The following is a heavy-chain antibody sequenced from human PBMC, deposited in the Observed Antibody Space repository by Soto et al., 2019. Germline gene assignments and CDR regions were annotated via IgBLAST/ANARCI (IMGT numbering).Heavy chain of an antibody. D-gene: IGHD3-10*01. Sequence: PSETLSLTCTVSGGSISSYYWSWIRQPAWKGLEWIGRIYTSGITNYNPSLKSRVNMSVETSNNQFSLKLSSVTAADTAVYYCARVLLYNWFDPWGQGTLVTVSS. CDR3: ARVLLYNWFDP. V-gene: IGHV4-4*07. CDR2: IYTSGIT. CDR1: GGSISSYY. J-gene: IGHJ5*02.